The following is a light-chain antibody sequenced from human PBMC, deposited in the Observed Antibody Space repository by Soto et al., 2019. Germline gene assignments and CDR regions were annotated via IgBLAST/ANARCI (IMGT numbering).Light chain of an antibody. CDR1: SSNIGSNT. Sequence: QSVLTQPTSASGTPGQRVTISCSGSSSNIGSNTVNWYQQLPGTAPKLLIYSNNQRPSGVPDRFYGSKSGTSDSLAFSGLQSEDEADYYCAAWDDSLNVFYVFGTGTKLTVL. CDR3: AAWDDSLNVFYV. CDR2: SNN. V-gene: IGLV1-44*01. J-gene: IGLJ1*01.